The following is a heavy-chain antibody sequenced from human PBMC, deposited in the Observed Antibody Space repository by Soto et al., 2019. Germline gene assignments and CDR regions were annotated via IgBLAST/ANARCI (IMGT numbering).Heavy chain of an antibody. J-gene: IGHJ5*02. D-gene: IGHD3-22*01. CDR2: IRSKANSYAT. V-gene: IGHV3-73*01. Sequence: EVQLVESGGGLVQPGGSLKLSCAASGFTFSGSAMHWVRQASGKGLEWVGRIRSKANSYATAYAASVKGRFTISRDDSKNTAYLQMNSLKTEDTAVYYCTRGVYYDSSGYRFDPWGQGTLVTVSS. CDR1: GFTFSGSA. CDR3: TRGVYYDSSGYRFDP.